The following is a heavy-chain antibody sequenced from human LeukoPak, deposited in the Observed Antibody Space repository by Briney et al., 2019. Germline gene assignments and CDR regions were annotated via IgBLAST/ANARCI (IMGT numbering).Heavy chain of an antibody. V-gene: IGHV3-74*01. CDR3: ARVQLGVGADG. CDR1: GFTFSSYW. CDR2: INSDGSFT. J-gene: IGHJ4*02. D-gene: IGHD1-26*01. Sequence: GGSLRPSCAASGFTFSSYWMHWVRQAPGKGLVSVSRINSDGSFTTYADSVKGRFTISRDNAKNMLYLQMNSLRAEDTAVYYCARVQLGVGADGWGQGTLVTVSS.